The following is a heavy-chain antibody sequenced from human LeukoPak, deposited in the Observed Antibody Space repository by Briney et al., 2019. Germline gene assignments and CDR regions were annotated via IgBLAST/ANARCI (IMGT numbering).Heavy chain of an antibody. J-gene: IGHJ3*02. CDR3: ARDTPNYDSSGYRSDAFDI. V-gene: IGHV1-18*01. Sequence: ASVKVSCKASGYTFTSYGISWVRQAPGQGLEWMGWISAYNGNTNYAQKLQGRVTMTTDTSTSTAYMELRSLRSDDTVVYYCARDTPNYDSSGYRSDAFDIWGQGTMVTVSS. CDR2: ISAYNGNT. D-gene: IGHD3-22*01. CDR1: GYTFTSYG.